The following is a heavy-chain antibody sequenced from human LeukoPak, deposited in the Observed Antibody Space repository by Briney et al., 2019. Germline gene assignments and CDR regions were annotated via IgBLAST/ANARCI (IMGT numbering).Heavy chain of an antibody. CDR2: ISYDGSNK. V-gene: IGHV3-30-3*01. J-gene: IGHJ4*02. D-gene: IGHD6-13*01. Sequence: GGSLRLSCAASGFTFSSYAMHWVRQAPGKGLEWVAVISYDGSNKYYADSVKGRFTISRDNSKNTLYLQMNSLRAEDTAVYYCARDREQQLVPFDYWGQGTLVTVSS. CDR1: GFTFSSYA. CDR3: ARDREQQLVPFDY.